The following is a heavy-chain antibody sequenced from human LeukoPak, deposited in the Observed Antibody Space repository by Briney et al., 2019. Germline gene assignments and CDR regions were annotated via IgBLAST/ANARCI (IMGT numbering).Heavy chain of an antibody. J-gene: IGHJ4*02. V-gene: IGHV3-66*01. CDR2: IHRGGNT. D-gene: IGHD3-10*01. CDR1: GFTVSGNY. CDR3: ARDPGYGLGVDYGDY. Sequence: GGSLRLSCAASGFTVSGNYMSWVRQAPGKGLERLSVIHRGGNTYYADSVKGRFTISRDSSKNTVFLQMDSLRAEDTAVYYCARDPGYGLGVDYGDYWGQGTLVTVSS.